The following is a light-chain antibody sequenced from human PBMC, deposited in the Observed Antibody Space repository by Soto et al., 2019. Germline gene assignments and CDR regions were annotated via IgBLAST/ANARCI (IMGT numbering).Light chain of an antibody. CDR2: DAS. V-gene: IGKV3-11*01. J-gene: IGKJ5*01. CDR1: QRVSRI. CDR3: QQRSKWPRT. Sequence: EIVLTQSPATLSLSPGERVTLSCSASQRVSRILAWYQHKPGQAPRLLIYDASNRATGIPARFSGSGSGTDFTLTISTLEPEDFAVYYCQQRSKWPRTFGQGTRLDIK.